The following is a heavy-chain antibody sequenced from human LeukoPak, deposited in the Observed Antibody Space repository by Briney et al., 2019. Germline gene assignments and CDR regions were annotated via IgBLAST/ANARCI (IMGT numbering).Heavy chain of an antibody. Sequence: RSLRLSCAASGFPFSSYAMHWVRQAPGKGLECVAVISYDGSNKYYADSVKGRFTISRDNSKNTVSLQMNSLRAEDTAVYYCARVWGNRGSDYFDCWGQGTLVTVSS. J-gene: IGHJ4*02. D-gene: IGHD3-10*01. V-gene: IGHV3-30-3*01. CDR2: ISYDGSNK. CDR3: ARVWGNRGSDYFDC. CDR1: GFPFSSYA.